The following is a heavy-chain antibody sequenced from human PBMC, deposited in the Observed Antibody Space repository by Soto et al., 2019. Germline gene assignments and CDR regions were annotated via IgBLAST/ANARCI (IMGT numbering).Heavy chain of an antibody. J-gene: IGHJ4*02. CDR2: IFSSGST. D-gene: IGHD5-12*01. Sequence: SETLSLTCTVSGGSINTFYWSWVRQPAGKGLEWIGRIFSSGSTSFNPSLESRVAMSVDTSKNHFSLNLSSVTAADMAVYYCAREGSYSAYNFAHGITLWYFEVWGQGALVTV. CDR3: AREGSYSAYNFAHGITLWYFEV. V-gene: IGHV4-4*07. CDR1: GGSINTFY.